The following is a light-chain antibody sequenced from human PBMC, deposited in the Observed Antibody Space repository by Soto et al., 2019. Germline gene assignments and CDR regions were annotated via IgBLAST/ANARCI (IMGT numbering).Light chain of an antibody. J-gene: IGKJ3*01. Sequence: EIVMTQSPATLSVSPGERATLSCRASQSVSSNLAWYQQKPGQAPRLLIYGASTRATGIPARFSGSGSGTEFTLTISSLRSEDFAVYYCQQYDNWPPFTFGPGTKVDI. V-gene: IGKV3-15*01. CDR1: QSVSSN. CDR2: GAS. CDR3: QQYDNWPPFT.